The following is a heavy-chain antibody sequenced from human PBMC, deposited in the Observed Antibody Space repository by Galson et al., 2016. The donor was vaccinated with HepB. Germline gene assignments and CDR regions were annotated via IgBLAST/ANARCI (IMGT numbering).Heavy chain of an antibody. CDR1: GFTFNDYW. CDR3: AKDANCGGDCYLYYFDY. Sequence: SLRLSCAASGFTFNDYWMHWVRQAPGKGLEWVAVISYDGNKKYYADSVKGRFTISRDNSKNTLYMQMNSLRAEDTAVYYCAKDANCGGDCYLYYFDYLGQGPLVTVSS. V-gene: IGHV3-30*18. J-gene: IGHJ4*02. D-gene: IGHD2-21*02. CDR2: ISYDGNKK.